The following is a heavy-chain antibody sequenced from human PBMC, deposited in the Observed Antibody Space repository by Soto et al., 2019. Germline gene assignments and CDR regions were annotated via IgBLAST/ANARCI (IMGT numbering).Heavy chain of an antibody. D-gene: IGHD5-12*01. Sequence: GVLRLSCAASGFTFSGSPVLWVRQASGKGLEWVARIRGKANHYTPTYAASVIGRFTISRDDSKNTAYLQMNSLKSDDTAVYYCAKGDRDGYNFVGPAGYYFDYWGQGT. CDR2: IRGKANHYTP. CDR1: GFTFSGSP. J-gene: IGHJ4*02. V-gene: IGHV3-73*01. CDR3: AKGDRDGYNFVGPAGYYFDY.